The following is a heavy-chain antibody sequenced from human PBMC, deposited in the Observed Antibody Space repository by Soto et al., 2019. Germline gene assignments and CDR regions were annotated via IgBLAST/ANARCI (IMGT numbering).Heavy chain of an antibody. Sequence: QVQLQESGPGLVKPSETLSLTCTVSGGSISSYYWSWIRQPPGKGLEWIGYIYYSGSTNYNPSLKSRVTISVGTSKNQFSLKLSSVTAADTAVYYCAREQEAAGPFDYWGQGTLVTVSS. CDR3: AREQEAAGPFDY. V-gene: IGHV4-59*01. D-gene: IGHD6-13*01. CDR2: IYYSGST. CDR1: GGSISSYY. J-gene: IGHJ4*02.